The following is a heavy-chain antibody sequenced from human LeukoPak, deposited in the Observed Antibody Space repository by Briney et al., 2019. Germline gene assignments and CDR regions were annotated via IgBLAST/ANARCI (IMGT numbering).Heavy chain of an antibody. CDR2: MYYSGST. CDR1: GGSISTSRFY. V-gene: IGHV4-39*01. D-gene: IGHD3-9*01. J-gene: IGHJ3*02. CDR3: AKGLRYLSFNDAFDI. Sequence: HPSEPLSLPCTVSGGSISTSRFYWRWVRQPPGKGLEWIGSMYYSGSTYYNPSLKSRVTISVDTSKNQFSLRLSSVTAADTAVYFCAKGLRYLSFNDAFDIWGQGTMVTVSS.